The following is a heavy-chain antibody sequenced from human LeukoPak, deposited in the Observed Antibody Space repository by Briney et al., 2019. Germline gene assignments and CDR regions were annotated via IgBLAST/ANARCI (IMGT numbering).Heavy chain of an antibody. J-gene: IGHJ3*02. CDR3: ARARIRYCSSTSCHHDGFDI. V-gene: IGHV1-2*02. D-gene: IGHD2-2*01. Sequence: ASVKVSCKASGYTFTGYYMHWVRQAPGQGLEWMGWINPNSGGTNYAQKFQGRVTMTRDTSISTAYMELSRLRSDDTAVYYCARARIRYCSSTSCHHDGFDIWGQGTMVTVSS. CDR2: INPNSGGT. CDR1: GYTFTGYY.